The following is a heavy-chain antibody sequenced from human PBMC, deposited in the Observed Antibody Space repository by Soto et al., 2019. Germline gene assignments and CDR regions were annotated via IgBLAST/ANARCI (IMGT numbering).Heavy chain of an antibody. CDR2: INSDGSST. V-gene: IGHV3-74*01. CDR1: GFTFSSYW. CDR3: AKLSPPKDIVVVPAAQDPHYYYYYYMDV. Sequence: GGSLRLSCAASGFTFSSYWMHWVRQAPGKGLVWVSRINSDGSSTSYADSVKGRFTISRDNAKNTLYLQMNSLRAEETAGYYCAKLSPPKDIVVVPAAQDPHYYYYYYMDVWGKGTTVTVSS. J-gene: IGHJ6*03. D-gene: IGHD2-2*01.